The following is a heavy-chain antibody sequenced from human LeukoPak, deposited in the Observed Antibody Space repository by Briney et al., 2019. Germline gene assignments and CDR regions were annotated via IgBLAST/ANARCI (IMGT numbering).Heavy chain of an antibody. V-gene: IGHV3-21*01. Sequence: PGGSLRLSCAASGFTFSTYSVNWVRQAPGKGLEWVSSISGTSYSIFYADSVKGRFTISRDNAKNSLYLQMNSLRAEDTAVYYCARSPPMVRGGDYWGQGTLVTVSS. D-gene: IGHD3-10*01. CDR2: ISGTSYSI. J-gene: IGHJ4*02. CDR3: ARSPPMVRGGDY. CDR1: GFTFSTYS.